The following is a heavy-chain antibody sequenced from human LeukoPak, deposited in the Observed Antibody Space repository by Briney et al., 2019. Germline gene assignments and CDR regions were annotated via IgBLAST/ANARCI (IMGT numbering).Heavy chain of an antibody. CDR3: ARDLTGPSNWYLDL. CDR1: GGSISSYY. J-gene: IGHJ2*01. CDR2: IYYSGST. D-gene: IGHD3-16*01. V-gene: IGHV4-59*01. Sequence: SETLSLTCTISGGSISSYYWSWIRQPPGKGLEWIGYIYYSGSTNYNPSLKSRVTISVDTSKNQFSLKLSSVTAADTAVYYCARDLTGPSNWYLDLWGRGTLVTVSS.